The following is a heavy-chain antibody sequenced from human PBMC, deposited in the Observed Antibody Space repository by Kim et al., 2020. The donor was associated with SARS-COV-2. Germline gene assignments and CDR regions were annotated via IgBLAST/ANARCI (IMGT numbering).Heavy chain of an antibody. J-gene: IGHJ6*02. V-gene: IGHV1-69*13. CDR2: IIPIFGTA. CDR3: ARASYCGGDCYSQFDYYYYGMDV. D-gene: IGHD2-21*02. Sequence: SVKVSCKASGGTFSSYAISWVRQAPGQGLEWMGGIIPIFGTANYAQKFQGRVTITADESTSTAYMELSSLRSEDTAVYYCARASYCGGDCYSQFDYYYYGMDVWGQGTTVTVSS. CDR1: GGTFSSYA.